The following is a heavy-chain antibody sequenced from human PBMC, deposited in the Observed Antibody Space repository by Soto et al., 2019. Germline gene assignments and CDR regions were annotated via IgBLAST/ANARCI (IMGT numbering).Heavy chain of an antibody. D-gene: IGHD1-26*01. CDR2: IYYSGST. V-gene: IGHV4-31*03. CDR1: GGYSIGGGYC. Sequence: TMSHRCSVAGGYSIGGGYCWSWISQHPGKGLEWIGYIYYSGSTYYNPSLKSRVTISVDTSKNQFSLKLTSVTAADTSVYYCARVRGGGPFDDWGQGTLVTLSS. J-gene: IGHJ4*02. CDR3: ARVRGGGPFDD.